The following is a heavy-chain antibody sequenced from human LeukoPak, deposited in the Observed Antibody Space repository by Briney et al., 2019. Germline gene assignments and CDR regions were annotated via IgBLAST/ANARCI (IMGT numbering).Heavy chain of an antibody. CDR2: INTDGSST. Sequence: PGGSLRLSCAASGFSFSSYWMHWVRQPPGKGLVWVSQINTDGSSTNYADAVEGRFTISRDNAKNTLYLQMNSLRAEDTAVYYCVRDLESNHWGQGTLVTVSS. J-gene: IGHJ4*02. CDR3: VRDLESNH. V-gene: IGHV3-74*01. CDR1: GFSFSSYW. D-gene: IGHD2/OR15-2a*01.